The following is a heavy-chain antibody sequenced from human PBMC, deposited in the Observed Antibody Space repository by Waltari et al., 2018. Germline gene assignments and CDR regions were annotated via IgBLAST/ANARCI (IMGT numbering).Heavy chain of an antibody. CDR3: VSGGWGFYFDY. J-gene: IGHJ4*02. D-gene: IGHD7-27*01. CDR1: GCSFSSYS. CDR2: ISSSTTYI. V-gene: IGHV3-21*01. Sequence: EVQLVESGGGLVKPGGSLRLSCGASGCSFSSYSMTWVRQAQGKGVEWVSSISSSTTYIHYADSVKGRFTISRDNAKNSLYLQMNSLRVEDTAVYYCVSGGWGFYFDYWGQGTVVTVSS.